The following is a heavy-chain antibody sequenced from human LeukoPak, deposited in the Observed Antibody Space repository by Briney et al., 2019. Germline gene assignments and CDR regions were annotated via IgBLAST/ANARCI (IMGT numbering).Heavy chain of an antibody. CDR1: GFTFSSYS. D-gene: IGHD4-11*01. CDR2: IWYDGNNK. CDR3: ARQSDLQDLDY. Sequence: GGSLRLSCAASGFTFSSYSMNWVRQAPGKGLEWVAVIWYDGNNKYYADSVKGRFTISRDNSKNTLYLQMNSLRAEDTAVYYCARQSDLQDLDYWGQGTLVTVSS. J-gene: IGHJ4*02. V-gene: IGHV3-33*08.